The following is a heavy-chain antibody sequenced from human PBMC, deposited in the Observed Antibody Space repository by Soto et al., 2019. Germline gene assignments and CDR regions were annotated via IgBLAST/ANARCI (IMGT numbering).Heavy chain of an antibody. J-gene: IGHJ3*01. CDR3: XXXXXXXXXXXXXXXXXXXXX. CDR1: GFTFSIYD. Sequence: EEQLVESGGGLVQPGGSLRLSCAASGFTFSIYDMHWVXXXXXXXXXXXXGXXXMIGDTHYSDSVRGRFTISREDAKXSLFLQLNXXXXGXXXXXXXXXXXXXXXXXXXXXXXXXXXXXGRGTMVIVSS. CDR2: XXMIGDT. V-gene: IGHV3-13*01.